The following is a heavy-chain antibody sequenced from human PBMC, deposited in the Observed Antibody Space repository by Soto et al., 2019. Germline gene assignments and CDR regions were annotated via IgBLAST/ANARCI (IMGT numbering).Heavy chain of an antibody. CDR3: ESGDAWGVLLAY. V-gene: IGHV4-31*03. D-gene: IGHD2-21*02. CDR1: GASINSGGYY. CDR2: IYFTGNT. Sequence: SETLSLTCTVSGASINSGGYYWNWVRLLPGRGLEWIGYIYFTGNTYYNPSLESRVTISLDTPQNQFSLELNSVSAADTAVYYCESGDAWGVLLAYWGQGALDTVSS. J-gene: IGHJ4*02.